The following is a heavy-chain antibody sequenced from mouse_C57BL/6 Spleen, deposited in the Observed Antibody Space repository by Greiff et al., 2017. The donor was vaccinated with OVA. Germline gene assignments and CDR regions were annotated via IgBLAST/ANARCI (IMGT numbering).Heavy chain of an antibody. J-gene: IGHJ2*01. Sequence: EVQVVESEGGLVQPGSSMKLSCTASGFTFSDYYMAWVRQVPEKGLEWVANINYDGSSTYYLDSLKSRFIISRDNAKNILYLQMSSLKSEDTATYYCAREYYGNSLDYWGQGTTLTVSS. CDR3: AREYYGNSLDY. CDR2: INYDGSST. D-gene: IGHD2-1*01. V-gene: IGHV5-16*01. CDR1: GFTFSDYY.